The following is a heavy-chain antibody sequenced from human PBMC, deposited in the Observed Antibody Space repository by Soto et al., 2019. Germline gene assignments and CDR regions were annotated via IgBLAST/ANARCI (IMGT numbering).Heavy chain of an antibody. CDR3: AKGGYYSLFDI. V-gene: IGHV3-23*01. CDR1: GFPFSSYA. CDR2: ISGSGGRT. J-gene: IGHJ3*02. Sequence: GGSLRLSCVASGFPFSSYAMGWVRQTPGKGLEWVSGISGSGGRTYYADSVKGRFTIPRDNSNNTLSLQMHILRVEDTAVYFCAKGGYYSLFDIWGQGTMVTVSS. D-gene: IGHD3-16*01.